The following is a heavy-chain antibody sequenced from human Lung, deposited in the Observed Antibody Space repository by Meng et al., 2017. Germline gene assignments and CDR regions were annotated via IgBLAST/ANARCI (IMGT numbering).Heavy chain of an antibody. CDR3: SGHVDY. V-gene: IGHV3-15*01. J-gene: IGHJ4*01. Sequence: EVQLVKAGGGFVKPGGSLRISCAASGFTFSNAWMTWVRQAPGKGLEWIGRMKSNVDGGTVDYAAAVKGRFFISRDDSENTFYLQMNSLKTEDTAVYYCSGHVDYWGHGTLVTVSS. CDR2: MKSNVDGGTV. CDR1: GFTFSNAW.